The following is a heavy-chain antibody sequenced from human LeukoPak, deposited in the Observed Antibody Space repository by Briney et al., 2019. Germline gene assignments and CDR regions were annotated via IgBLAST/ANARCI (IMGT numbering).Heavy chain of an antibody. Sequence: SQTLSLTCTVSGVSISSGGYYWSWIRQHPGKGLEWIGYIYYSGSTYYNPSLKSRVTISVDTSKNQFSLKLSSVTAADTAVYYCARVRDYANPPFDYWGQGTLVTVSS. J-gene: IGHJ4*02. D-gene: IGHD4-17*01. CDR2: IYYSGST. CDR1: GVSISSGGYY. V-gene: IGHV4-31*03. CDR3: ARVRDYANPPFDY.